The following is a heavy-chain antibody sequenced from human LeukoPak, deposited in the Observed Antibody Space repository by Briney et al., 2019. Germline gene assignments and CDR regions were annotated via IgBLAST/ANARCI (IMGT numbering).Heavy chain of an antibody. CDR1: GFTFSSYA. Sequence: GGSLRLTCAASGFTFSSYAMSWVRQAPGKGLEWVSAISGSGGSTYYADSVKGRFSISRDNSKNTLYLQLNSLRAEDTAVYYCAKEKAGYCSSTSCFDGYDYWGQGTLVTVSS. J-gene: IGHJ4*02. V-gene: IGHV3-23*01. CDR2: ISGSGGST. CDR3: AKEKAGYCSSTSCFDGYDY. D-gene: IGHD2-2*01.